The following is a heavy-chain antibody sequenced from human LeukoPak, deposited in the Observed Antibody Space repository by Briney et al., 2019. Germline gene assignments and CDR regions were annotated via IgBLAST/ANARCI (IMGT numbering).Heavy chain of an antibody. CDR3: ARGGRVPAAQYYYYYYMDV. Sequence: ASVKVSCKASGYTFTGYYMQWVRQAPGQGLEWMGWINPNSGGTNYAQKFQGRVTMTRDTSISTAYMELSRLRSDDTAVYYCARGGRVPAAQYYYYYYMDVWGKGTTVTISS. J-gene: IGHJ6*03. CDR1: GYTFTGYY. D-gene: IGHD2-2*01. V-gene: IGHV1-2*02. CDR2: INPNSGGT.